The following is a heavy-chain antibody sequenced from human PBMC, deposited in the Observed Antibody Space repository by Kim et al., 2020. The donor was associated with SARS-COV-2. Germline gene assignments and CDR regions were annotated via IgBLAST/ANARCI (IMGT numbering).Heavy chain of an antibody. J-gene: IGHJ4*02. CDR3: TTAASGGYSYGSFAYY. Sequence: PVKGRFTISRNDSKNTLYLQMNSLKTEDTAVYYCTTAASGGYSYGSFAYYWGQGTLVTVSS. V-gene: IGHV3-15*01. D-gene: IGHD5-18*01.